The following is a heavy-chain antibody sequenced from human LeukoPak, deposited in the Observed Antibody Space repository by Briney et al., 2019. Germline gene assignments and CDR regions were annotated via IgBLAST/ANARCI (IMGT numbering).Heavy chain of an antibody. Sequence: ASVKVSCKASGYTFTSYDINWVRQATGQGLEWMGWMNPNSGNTGYAQKFQGRVTMTRNTSISTAYMELSSLRSEDTAVYYCARDAHLVYYYYGMDVWGQGTTVTVSS. CDR3: ARDAHLVYYYYGMDV. CDR1: GYTFTSYD. J-gene: IGHJ6*02. CDR2: MNPNSGNT. D-gene: IGHD2-2*01. V-gene: IGHV1-8*01.